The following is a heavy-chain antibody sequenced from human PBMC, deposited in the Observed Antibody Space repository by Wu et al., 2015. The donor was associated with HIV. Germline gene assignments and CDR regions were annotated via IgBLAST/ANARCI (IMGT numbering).Heavy chain of an antibody. CDR3: ARSFCVLLXDLAAAERCFDI. CDR1: GGTFNNYA. CDR2: ITPLFGRP. J-gene: IGHJ3*02. V-gene: IGHV1-69*13. D-gene: IGHD6-13*01. Sequence: QVQLVQSGAEVKKPGSSVKVSCKASGGTFNNYAINWVRQAPGEGLEWMGRITPLFGRPNYAQSSRAESRITANESTSTAYMEKTEQSLRSEDTAVYYCARSFCVLLXDLAAAERCFDIWAKGPNGH.